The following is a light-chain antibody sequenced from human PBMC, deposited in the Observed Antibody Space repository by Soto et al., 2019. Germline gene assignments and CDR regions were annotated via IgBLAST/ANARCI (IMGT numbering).Light chain of an antibody. CDR1: SDNIGSYNL. V-gene: IGLV2-23*01. CDR3: CSFAGTGTQYV. CDR2: EGS. J-gene: IGLJ1*01. Sequence: QSVLTQPACVSFSLGQSTTISCSGSSDNIGSYNLVSWYQQKPGKAPKIIIFEGSKRPSGVSNRFSGSRSGNTASLTISGLQAEDEADYYCCSFAGTGTQYVFGTGTKVTVL.